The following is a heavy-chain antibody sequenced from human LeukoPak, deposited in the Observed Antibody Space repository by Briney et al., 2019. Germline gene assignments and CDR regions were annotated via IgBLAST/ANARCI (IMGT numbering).Heavy chain of an antibody. V-gene: IGHV4-59*08. Sequence: PSETLSLTCTVSGGSIRRYYWSWIRQPPGKGLEWIGYIYYSGSTNYNPSLKSRVTISVDTSKNQFSLKLSSVTAADTAVYYCARLCITMIVSYGGQGTLVTVSS. CDR3: ARLCITMIVSY. CDR1: GGSIRRYY. CDR2: IYYSGST. D-gene: IGHD3-22*01. J-gene: IGHJ4*02.